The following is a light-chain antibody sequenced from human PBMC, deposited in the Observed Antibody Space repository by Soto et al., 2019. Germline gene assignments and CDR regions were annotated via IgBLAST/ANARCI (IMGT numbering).Light chain of an antibody. V-gene: IGKV4-1*01. CDR2: WAS. CDR3: QQYYRTPPT. J-gene: IGKJ2*01. Sequence: DIVMTQSPDSLAVSLGERATINCKSSQSVLDISNNKNYLAWYQQKPRQPPKLLIYWASARESGVPDRFSVSGSGTDFTLTISSLQAEDVAFYYCQQYYRTPPTFGQGTKLKIK. CDR1: QSVLDISNNKNY.